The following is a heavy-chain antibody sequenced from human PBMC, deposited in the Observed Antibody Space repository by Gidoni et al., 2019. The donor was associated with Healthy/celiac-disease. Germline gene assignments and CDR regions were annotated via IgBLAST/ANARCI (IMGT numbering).Heavy chain of an antibody. D-gene: IGHD2-21*02. Sequence: EVQLVESGGGLVQPGGSLRLSCAASGFTFSSYWMSWVRQAPGKGLEWVANIKQDGSEKYYVDSVKGRFTISRDNAKNSLYLQMNSLRAEDTAVYYCARHPHCGGDCYTGAGWFDPWGQGTLVTVSS. CDR3: ARHPHCGGDCYTGAGWFDP. J-gene: IGHJ5*02. CDR2: IKQDGSEK. V-gene: IGHV3-7*03. CDR1: GFTFSSYW.